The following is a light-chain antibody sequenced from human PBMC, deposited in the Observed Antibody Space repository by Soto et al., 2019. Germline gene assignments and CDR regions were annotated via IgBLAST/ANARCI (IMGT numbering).Light chain of an antibody. Sequence: QSALTQARSVSGSPGQSVTISCTGTSGDVGGYNFVSWYQQHPGNAPKLMIFDVSQRPSGVPDRFSGSKSGNTASLTISGLQAEDKADYYCCSYGGSYTWVFGGGTKLTVL. CDR2: DVS. CDR1: SGDVGGYNF. CDR3: CSYGGSYTWV. V-gene: IGLV2-11*01. J-gene: IGLJ3*02.